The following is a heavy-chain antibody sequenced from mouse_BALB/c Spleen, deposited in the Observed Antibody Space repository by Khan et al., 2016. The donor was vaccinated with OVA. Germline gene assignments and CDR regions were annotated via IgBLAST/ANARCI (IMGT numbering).Heavy chain of an antibody. V-gene: IGHV1-53*01. CDR3: SRSGYCSFAY. CDR1: GYSFTSYY. D-gene: IGHD3-2*02. CDR2: INPNNGGT. J-gene: IGHJ3*01. Sequence: VQLQESGAELVTPGASVRLSCKASGYSFTSYYLYWVKQRPGQGLEWIGDINPNNGGTNFNEKFKSKATLTVDKSSSTAYIQLNSLTSVDSAVYYCSRSGYCSFAYWGQGTLVTVSA.